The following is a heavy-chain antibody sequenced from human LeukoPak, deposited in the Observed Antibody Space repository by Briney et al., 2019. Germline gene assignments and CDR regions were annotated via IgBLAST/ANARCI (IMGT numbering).Heavy chain of an antibody. CDR2: LYSDGNT. J-gene: IGHJ4*02. CDR1: GFTVITDD. Sequence: GGSLRLSCVASGFTVITDDMTWVRQAPGKGLEWVSVLYSDGNTKYADSVQGRFTISRDNSKNTLYLEMNSLSPDDTAVYYCARGVEPLAANTLAYWGQGTLVTVSS. CDR3: ARGVEPLAANTLAY. D-gene: IGHD1-14*01. V-gene: IGHV3-53*01.